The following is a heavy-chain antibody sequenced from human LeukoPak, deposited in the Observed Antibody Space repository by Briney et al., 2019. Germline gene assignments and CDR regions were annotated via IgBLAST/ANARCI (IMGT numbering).Heavy chain of an antibody. CDR3: ARGGVSLTAVNPTYAFDF. Sequence: GGSLRLSCVTSGFNLNHYGLTWVRQAPGKGLEWVSSISNFDNIFYADSVKGRFTVSRGNDKNSLFLQMNSLRVEDTAVYYCARGGVSLTAVNPTYAFDFWGQGTVVLVSS. J-gene: IGHJ3*01. CDR1: GFNLNHYG. D-gene: IGHD5-18*01. V-gene: IGHV3-69-1*01. CDR2: ISNFDNI.